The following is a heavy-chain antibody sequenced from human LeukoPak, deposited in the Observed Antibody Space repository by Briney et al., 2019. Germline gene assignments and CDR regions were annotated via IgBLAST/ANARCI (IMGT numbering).Heavy chain of an antibody. D-gene: IGHD4-11*01. J-gene: IGHJ3*02. V-gene: IGHV5-51*01. CDR3: ATRYSNDAFDI. CDR1: GYSFSSNW. Sequence: GESLKISCKGSGYSFSSNWIGWVRQMPGKGLEWMGIIYPGDSDTRYSPSFQGQVTISADKSISTAYLQWSSLKASDTAMYYCATRYSNDAFDIWGQGTMVTVSS. CDR2: IYPGDSDT.